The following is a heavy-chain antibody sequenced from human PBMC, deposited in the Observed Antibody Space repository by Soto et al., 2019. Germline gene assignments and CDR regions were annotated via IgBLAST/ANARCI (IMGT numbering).Heavy chain of an antibody. CDR1: GFTFSSYA. CDR2: ISYDGSNK. D-gene: IGHD1-7*01. J-gene: IGHJ6*02. CDR3: ARAGTTAPYGMDV. V-gene: IGHV3-30-3*01. Sequence: GGSLRLSCAASGFTFSSYAMHWVRQAPGKGLEWVAVISYDGSNKYYADSVKGRFTISRDNSKNTLYLQMNSLRAEDTAVYYCARAGTTAPYGMDVWGQGTTVTVSS.